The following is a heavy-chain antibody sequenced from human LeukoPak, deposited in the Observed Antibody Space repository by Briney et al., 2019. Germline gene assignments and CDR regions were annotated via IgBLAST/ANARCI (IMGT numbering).Heavy chain of an antibody. Sequence: SVKVSCKASGYTFTGYYMHWVRQAPGQGLEWMGRITPILGIANYAQKFQGRVTITADKSTSTAYMELSSLRSEDTAVYYCARDSLLPLNSSSLNVPIWGQGTMVTVSS. D-gene: IGHD6-13*01. V-gene: IGHV1-69*04. J-gene: IGHJ3*02. CDR2: ITPILGIA. CDR1: GYTFTGYY. CDR3: ARDSLLPLNSSSLNVPI.